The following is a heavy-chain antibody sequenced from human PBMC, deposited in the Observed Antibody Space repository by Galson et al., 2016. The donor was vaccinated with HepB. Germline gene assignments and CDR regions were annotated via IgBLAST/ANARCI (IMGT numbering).Heavy chain of an antibody. Sequence: SLRLSCAASGFSVSDNYMSWVRQAPGKGLEWVSVIYSAGATYYADSVKGRFTISRDNSKNTLYFQMNSLTAADPAVYYCARGGPTPTDDWGHGTLVTCPS. V-gene: IGHV3-53*01. J-gene: IGHJ4*01. CDR3: ARGGPTPTDD. CDR2: IYSAGAT. CDR1: GFSVSDNY. D-gene: IGHD6-25*01.